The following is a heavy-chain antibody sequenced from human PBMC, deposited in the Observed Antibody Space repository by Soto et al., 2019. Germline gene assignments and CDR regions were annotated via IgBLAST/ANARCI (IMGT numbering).Heavy chain of an antibody. CDR1: GFTFSRYW. V-gene: IGHV3-7*01. J-gene: IGHJ3*02. CDR3: ARGDTPMITGMDSFDI. Sequence: GSPRLSCAASGFTFSRYWMNWVRQAPGKGLEWVANIKQDGTEKNYVDSVKGRFTISRDNARNSLYLQMDSLRAEDTAVYFCARGDTPMITGMDSFDIWGQGTMVTVSS. D-gene: IGHD5-18*01. CDR2: IKQDGTEK.